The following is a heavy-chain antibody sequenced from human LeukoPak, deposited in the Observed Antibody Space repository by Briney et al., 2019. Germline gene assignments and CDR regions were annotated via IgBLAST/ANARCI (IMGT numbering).Heavy chain of an antibody. D-gene: IGHD6-6*01. CDR3: ARVGGLSTSSGYYYGMDV. V-gene: IGHV3-74*01. CDR1: GFTFSNYG. CDR2: IKSDGSTT. J-gene: IGHJ6*02. Sequence: GGSLRLSCAASGFTFSNYGMYWVRQAPGNGLVWVSRIKSDGSTTNYADSVKGRFAISRDNAKNTLYLQMNSLRAEDTAAYYCARVGGLSTSSGYYYGMDVWGQGTTVTVSS.